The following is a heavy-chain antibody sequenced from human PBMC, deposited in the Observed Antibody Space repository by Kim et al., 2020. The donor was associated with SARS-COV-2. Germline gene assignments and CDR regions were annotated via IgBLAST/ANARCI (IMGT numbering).Heavy chain of an antibody. CDR2: ISYDGSNK. V-gene: IGHV3-30*04. CDR3: AREGRGKQWLVLRLWDWYFDL. J-gene: IGHJ2*01. CDR1: GFTFSSYA. Sequence: GGSLRLSCAASGFTFSSYAMHWVRQAPGKGLEWVAVISYDGSNKYYADSVKGRFTISRDNSKNTLYLQMNSLRAEDTAVYYCAREGRGKQWLVLRLWDWYFDLWGRGTLVTVSS. D-gene: IGHD6-19*01.